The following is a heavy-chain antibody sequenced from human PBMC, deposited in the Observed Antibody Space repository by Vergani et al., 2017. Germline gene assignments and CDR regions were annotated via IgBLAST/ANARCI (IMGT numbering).Heavy chain of an antibody. CDR2: ISGSGVSA. V-gene: IGHV3-23*01. Sequence: EVQLLESGGGLVQPGGSLILTCAASEFTFSNYAMNWVRQALGKGLGWVSGISGSGVSAYYTDSVKGRFTISRDNSKNMLFLQMNNLRTEDTAIYYCAKQYFVSGNYLFDYWGQGTLVTVSS. J-gene: IGHJ4*02. CDR3: AKQYFVSGNYLFDY. CDR1: EFTFSNYA. D-gene: IGHD3-10*01.